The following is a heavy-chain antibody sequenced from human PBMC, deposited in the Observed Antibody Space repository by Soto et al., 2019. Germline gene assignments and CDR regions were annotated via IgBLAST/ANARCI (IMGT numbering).Heavy chain of an antibody. Sequence: EVQLVESGGGLVQPGGSLGLSCAASGFTFSSYSMNWVRQAPGKGLEWVSYISATSSTIYYADSVKGRFTISRDNAKNSLYLQMNSLRDEDTAVYYCATGYCSGDSCSMIDSFDPRGQGTLVTVSS. CDR2: ISATSSTI. D-gene: IGHD2-15*01. V-gene: IGHV3-48*02. CDR3: ATGYCSGDSCSMIDSFDP. J-gene: IGHJ5*02. CDR1: GFTFSSYS.